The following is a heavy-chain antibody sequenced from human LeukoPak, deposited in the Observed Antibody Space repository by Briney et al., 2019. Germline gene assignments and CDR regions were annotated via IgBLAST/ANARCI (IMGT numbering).Heavy chain of an antibody. CDR2: ISAYNGNT. D-gene: IGHD5-12*01. CDR1: GYTFTSYG. J-gene: IGHJ4*02. V-gene: IGHV1-18*01. CDR3: ARAPDKVATNLFDY. Sequence: ASVKVSCKASGYTFTSYGISWVRQAPGQGLEWMGWISAYNGNTNYAQKLQGRVTMTTDTSTSTAYMELRSLRCDDTGVYYCARAPDKVATNLFDYWGQGPLVRVPS.